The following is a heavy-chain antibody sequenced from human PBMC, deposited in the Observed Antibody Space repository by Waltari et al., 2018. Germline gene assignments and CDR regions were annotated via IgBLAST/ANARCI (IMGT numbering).Heavy chain of an antibody. Sequence: QVQLVESGGGLVKPVGSLRLSCAASGFPFSDYYMIWIRQAPGKGLEWVSFISSSGTFIYYADSVKGRFTISRDNAKNSLYLQMNSLRADDTAVYYCAREGSYGYFQHWGQGTLVTVSS. J-gene: IGHJ1*01. CDR3: AREGSYGYFQH. CDR2: ISSSGTFI. V-gene: IGHV3-11*04. CDR1: GFPFSDYY. D-gene: IGHD5-18*01.